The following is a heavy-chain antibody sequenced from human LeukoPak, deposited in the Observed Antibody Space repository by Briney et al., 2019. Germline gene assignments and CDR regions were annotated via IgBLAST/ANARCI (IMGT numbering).Heavy chain of an antibody. CDR1: GFTFSSYS. J-gene: IGHJ6*02. Sequence: GGSLRLSCAASGFTFSSYSMNWVRQAPGKGLEWVSSISSSSSYIYYADSVKGRFTISRDNAKNSLYLQMNSLRAEDTAVYYCARDGPILEDIVVVPAAGLYGMDVWGQGTTVTVSS. V-gene: IGHV3-21*01. CDR3: ARDGPILEDIVVVPAAGLYGMDV. D-gene: IGHD2-2*01. CDR2: ISSSSSYI.